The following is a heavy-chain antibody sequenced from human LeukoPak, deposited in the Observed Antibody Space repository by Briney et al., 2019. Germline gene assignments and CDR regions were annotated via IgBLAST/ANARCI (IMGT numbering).Heavy chain of an antibody. Sequence: ASVKVSCKASGYTFTSYGISWVRQAPGQGLEWMGWISAYNGNTNYAQKLQGRVTMTTDTSTSTAYMELRSLRSDDTAVYYCARAEFSYDILTGCYSGDYWGQGTLVTVSS. CDR3: ARAEFSYDILTGCYSGDY. D-gene: IGHD3-9*01. J-gene: IGHJ4*02. CDR1: GYTFTSYG. CDR2: ISAYNGNT. V-gene: IGHV1-18*01.